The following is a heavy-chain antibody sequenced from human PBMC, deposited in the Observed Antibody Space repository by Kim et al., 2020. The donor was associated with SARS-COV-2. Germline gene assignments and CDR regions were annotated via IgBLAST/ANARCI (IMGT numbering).Heavy chain of an antibody. Sequence: GGSLRLSCAASGFTCSSYALSWVRQAPGKGLEWVSAISGSGGSTYYADSVKGRFTISRDNSKNTLYLQMNSLRAEDTAVYYCAKDHEELITIIVVVITMEGAFDIWGQGTMVTVSS. CDR2: ISGSGGST. J-gene: IGHJ3*02. V-gene: IGHV3-23*01. CDR3: AKDHEELITIIVVVITMEGAFDI. D-gene: IGHD3-22*01. CDR1: GFTCSSYA.